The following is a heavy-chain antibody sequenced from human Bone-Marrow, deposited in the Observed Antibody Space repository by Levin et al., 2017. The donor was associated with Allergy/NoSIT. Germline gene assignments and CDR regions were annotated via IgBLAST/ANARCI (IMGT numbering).Heavy chain of an antibody. D-gene: IGHD6-19*01. V-gene: IGHV4-59*08. CDR3: ARVQAVGGTHYFDY. CDR1: GVSISRFY. CDR2: VYNSGSPNSGGT. J-gene: IGHJ4*02. Sequence: SETLSLTSTVSGVSISRFYWSWIRQSPGKGLEWIGYVYNSGSPNSGGTNHNPSLRSRVTISADTSKSQFSLNLTSVTAADTAVYYCARVQAVGGTHYFDYWGQGALITVSS.